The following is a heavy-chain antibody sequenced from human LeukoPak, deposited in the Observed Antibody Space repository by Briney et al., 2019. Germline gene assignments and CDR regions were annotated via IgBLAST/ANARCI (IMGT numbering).Heavy chain of an antibody. CDR2: IYYSGST. D-gene: IGHD1-26*01. V-gene: IGHV4-61*05. J-gene: IGHJ4*02. CDR1: GGSISSSSYY. CDR3: ARGVNSGYFDY. Sequence: SETLSLTCTVSGGSISSSSYYWGWIRQPPGKGLEWIGYIYYSGSTNYNPSLKSRVTISVDTSKNQFSLKLTSVTAADTAVYYCARGVNSGYFDYCGQGTLVTVSS.